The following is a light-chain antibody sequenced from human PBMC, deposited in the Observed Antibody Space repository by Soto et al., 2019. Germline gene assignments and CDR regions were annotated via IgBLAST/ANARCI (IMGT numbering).Light chain of an antibody. V-gene: IGKV3-20*01. CDR2: GAS. CDR3: LHYGRPPPYT. J-gene: IGKJ2*01. Sequence: EIVLTQSPGTLSLSPGERATLSCRASQRISSSYLAWYQHKPGQAPRLLLYGASSRATGIPDRFSGSGSGTDFTLTISRLEPEDFAVYYCLHYGRPPPYTFGQGTKLEIK. CDR1: QRISSSY.